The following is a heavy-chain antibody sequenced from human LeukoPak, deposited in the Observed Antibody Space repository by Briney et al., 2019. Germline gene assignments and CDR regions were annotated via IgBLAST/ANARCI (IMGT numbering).Heavy chain of an antibody. CDR2: ISSSGSTI. CDR3: ARDASIYGSGSYLYYFDY. J-gene: IGHJ4*02. V-gene: IGHV3-11*01. CDR1: GGSFSGYY. D-gene: IGHD3-10*01. Sequence: PSETLSLTCAVYGGSFSGYYWSWIRQAPGKGLEWVSYISSSGSTIYYADSVKGRFTISRDNAKNSLYLQMNSLRAEDTAVYYCARDASIYGSGSYLYYFDYWGQGTLVTVSS.